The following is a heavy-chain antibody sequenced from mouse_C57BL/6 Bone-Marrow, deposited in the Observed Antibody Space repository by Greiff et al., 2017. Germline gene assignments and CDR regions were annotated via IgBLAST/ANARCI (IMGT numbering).Heavy chain of an antibody. CDR1: GYTFTSYW. CDR3: EFFYYYCSHYAMDY. D-gene: IGHD1-1*01. V-gene: IGHV1-55*01. Sequence: QVQLQQPGAELVKPGASVKMSCKASGYTFTSYWITWVKQRPGQGLEWIGDIYPGSGSTNYNEKFKSKATLTVDTSSSTAYMQLSSLTSEVSAVYYCEFFYYYCSHYAMDYWGQGTSVTVSS. CDR2: IYPGSGST. J-gene: IGHJ4*01.